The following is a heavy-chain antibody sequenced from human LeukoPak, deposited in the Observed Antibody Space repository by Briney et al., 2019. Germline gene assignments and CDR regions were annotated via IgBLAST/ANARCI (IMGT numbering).Heavy chain of an antibody. D-gene: IGHD2-8*01. Sequence: SETLSLTCTVSGGSISSYYWSWIRQPAGKGLEWIGRIYTSGSTNCNPSLKSRVTMSVDTSKNQFSLKLSSVTAADTAVYYCAREPLGYCTNGVCLVDYWGQGTLVTVSS. J-gene: IGHJ4*02. CDR2: IYTSGST. CDR3: AREPLGYCTNGVCLVDY. CDR1: GGSISSYY. V-gene: IGHV4-4*07.